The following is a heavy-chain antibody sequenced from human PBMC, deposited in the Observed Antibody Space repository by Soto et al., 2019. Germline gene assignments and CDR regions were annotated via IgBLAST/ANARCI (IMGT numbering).Heavy chain of an antibody. CDR3: AKEVQLGYCTNGVCYLNY. Sequence: PGGSLRLSCAASGFTFSAYSMNWVRQAPGKGLEWVASISSSSGNIYYADSVKGRFTISRDNAKNALYLQMNILRAEDTAVYYWAKEVQLGYCTNGVCYLNYWGQGTLVTVSS. CDR1: GFTFSAYS. CDR2: ISSSSGNI. D-gene: IGHD2-8*01. V-gene: IGHV3-21*01. J-gene: IGHJ4*02.